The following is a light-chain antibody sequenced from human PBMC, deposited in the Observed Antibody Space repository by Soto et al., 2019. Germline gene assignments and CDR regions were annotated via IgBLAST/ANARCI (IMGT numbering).Light chain of an antibody. CDR2: EVS. CDR3: ISYAGSNNVV. V-gene: IGLV2-8*01. J-gene: IGLJ2*01. Sequence: QSALTQPPSASGSPGQSVTISCTGTSSDVGGYNYVSWYQQHPGKAPKLMIYEVSERPSWVPDRFSGSKSGNTASLTVSGLQAEDEADYYCISYAGSNNVVFGGGTKVTVL. CDR1: SSDVGGYNY.